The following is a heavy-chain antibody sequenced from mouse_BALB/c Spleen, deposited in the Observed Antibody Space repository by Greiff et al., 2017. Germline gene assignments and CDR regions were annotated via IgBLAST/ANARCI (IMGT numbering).Heavy chain of an antibody. D-gene: IGHD1-1*01. J-gene: IGHJ2*01. Sequence: VQLQQPGAELVKPGASVKLSCKASGYTFTSYWMHWVKQRPGQGLEWIGEINPSNGRTNYNEKFKSKATLTVDKSSSTAYMQLSSLTSEDSAVYYCACGSPDYWGQGTTITVSS. CDR2: INPSNGRT. CDR1: GYTFTSYW. CDR3: ACGSPDY. V-gene: IGHV1S81*02.